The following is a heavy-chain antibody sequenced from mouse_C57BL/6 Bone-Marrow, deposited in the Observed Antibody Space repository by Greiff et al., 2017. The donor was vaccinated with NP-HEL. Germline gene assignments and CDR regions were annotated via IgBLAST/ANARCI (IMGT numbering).Heavy chain of an antibody. V-gene: IGHV1-82*01. CDR1: GYAFSSSW. CDR3: ARWPLITTVGVPDV. J-gene: IGHJ1*03. D-gene: IGHD1-1*01. CDR2: IYPGDGDT. Sequence: LKESGPELVKPGASVKISCKASGYAFSSSWMNWVKQRPGKGLEWIGRIYPGDGDTNYNGKFKGKATLTADKSSSTAYMQLSSLTSEDSAVYFCARWPLITTVGVPDVWGTGTTVTVSS.